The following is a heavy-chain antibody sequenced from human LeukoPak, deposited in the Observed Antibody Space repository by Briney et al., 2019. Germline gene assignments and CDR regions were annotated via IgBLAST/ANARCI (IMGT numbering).Heavy chain of an antibody. V-gene: IGHV1-69*04. CDR3: ARDDKISGWSQVPWFDP. CDR2: IIPILGIA. CDR1: GGTFSSYA. D-gene: IGHD6-19*01. J-gene: IGHJ5*02. Sequence: SVKVSCKAPGGTFSSYAISWVRQAPGQGLEWMGRIIPILGIANYAQKFQGRVTITADKSTSTAYMELSSLRSEDTAVYYCARDDKISGWSQVPWFDPWGQGTLVTVSS.